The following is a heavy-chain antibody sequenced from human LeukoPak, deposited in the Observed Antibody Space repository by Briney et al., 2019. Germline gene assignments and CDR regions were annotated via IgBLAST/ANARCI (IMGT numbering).Heavy chain of an antibody. CDR3: AKDGYCSAGSCFSANDAFDI. CDR1: TLPLCSQG. V-gene: IGHV3-23*01. Sequence: GGSPRHSRGASTLPLCSQGMRLVPPDPGKRRWWDSAIIGSGGSTHFADSVTGRFPISSDNSKNSLYLQMNSLRVEDTAVYYCAKDGYCSAGSCFSANDAFDIWGQGTMVTVSS. J-gene: IGHJ3*02. CDR2: IIGSGGST. D-gene: IGHD2-15*01.